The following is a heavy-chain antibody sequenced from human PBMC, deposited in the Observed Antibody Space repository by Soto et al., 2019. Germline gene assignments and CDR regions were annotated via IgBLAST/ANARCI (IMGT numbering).Heavy chain of an antibody. CDR1: GYNFNTYW. Sequence: ESLKISCEGSGYNFNTYWIGWVRQMPGKGLEWMALIYPGDSDTRYSPSFEGQVTLSVDRSISTAYLQWSSPKASDTAIYYCATSTVSYVDIVSSTTRGYFDHWGQGTLVTVSS. CDR2: IYPGDSDT. D-gene: IGHD5-12*01. J-gene: IGHJ4*02. V-gene: IGHV5-51*01. CDR3: ATSTVSYVDIVSSTTRGYFDH.